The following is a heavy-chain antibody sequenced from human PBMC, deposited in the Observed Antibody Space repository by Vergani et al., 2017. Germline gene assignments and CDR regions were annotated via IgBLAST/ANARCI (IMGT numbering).Heavy chain of an antibody. V-gene: IGHV4-61*02. CDR1: GGSISSGSYY. CDR3: ARASAGTTGNFDY. Sequence: QVQLQESGPGLVKPSQTLSLTCTVSGGSISSGSYYWSWIRQPAGKGLEWIGRIYTSGSTNYNPSLKSRVTIAVDTSKNQFSLKLSSVTAADTAVYYCARASAGTTGNFDYWGQGTLVTVSS. CDR2: IYTSGST. D-gene: IGHD1-1*01. J-gene: IGHJ4*02.